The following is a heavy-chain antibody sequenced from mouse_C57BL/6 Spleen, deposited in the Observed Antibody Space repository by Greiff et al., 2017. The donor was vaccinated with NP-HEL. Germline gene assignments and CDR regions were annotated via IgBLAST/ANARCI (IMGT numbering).Heavy chain of an antibody. Sequence: EVHLVESGGGLVKPGGSLKLSCAASGFTFSDYGMHWVRQAPEKGLEWVAYISSGSSTIYYADTVKGRFTISRDNAKNTLFLQMTSLRSEDTAMYYCARGGRDFDVWGTGTTVTVSS. CDR1: GFTFSDYG. J-gene: IGHJ1*03. CDR3: ARGGRDFDV. CDR2: ISSGSSTI. V-gene: IGHV5-17*01. D-gene: IGHD3-1*01.